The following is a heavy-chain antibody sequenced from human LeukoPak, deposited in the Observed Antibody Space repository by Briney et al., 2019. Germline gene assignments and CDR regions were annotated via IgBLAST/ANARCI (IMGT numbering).Heavy chain of an antibody. Sequence: PGGSLRLSCAASGFTFSNYWMSWVRQAPGKGLEFMANIKEAGSEKYYVDSVKGRFTIFRDNDKNSVHLQMNNLRAEDTAVYYCARGGGMRSWYDFDYWGQGILVTVSS. CDR2: IKEAGSEK. CDR1: GFTFSNYW. V-gene: IGHV3-7*04. J-gene: IGHJ4*02. D-gene: IGHD6-13*01. CDR3: ARGGGMRSWYDFDY.